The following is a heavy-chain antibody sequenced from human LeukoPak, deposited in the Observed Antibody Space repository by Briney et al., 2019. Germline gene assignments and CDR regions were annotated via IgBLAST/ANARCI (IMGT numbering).Heavy chain of an antibody. CDR2: ISYDGSNK. CDR3: ARSATPYDYYYMFA. V-gene: IGHV3-30*04. CDR1: RFTFSSYT. D-gene: IGHD2-2*01. Sequence: GGSLRLSCAASRFTFSSYTMNWVRQAPGKGLEWVAVISYDGSNKYYADSVKGRFTISRDNSENTLYLQMNSLRAEDTALYYCARSATPYDYYYMFAWGEGTTVTVSS. J-gene: IGHJ6*03.